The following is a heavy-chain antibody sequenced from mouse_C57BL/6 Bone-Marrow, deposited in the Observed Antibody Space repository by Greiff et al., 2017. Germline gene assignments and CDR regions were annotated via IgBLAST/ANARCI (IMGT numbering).Heavy chain of an antibody. V-gene: IGHV5-9*01. CDR2: ISGGGGNT. CDR1: GFTFSSYT. Sequence: EVMLVESGGGLVQPGGSLKLSCAASGFTFSSYTMSWVRQTPEKRLEWVATISGGGGNTYYPDSVKGRITISRCNAKNTLYLQMSSLRSDDTALYYCARQGQFAFAYWGQGTLVTVSA. D-gene: IGHD6-1*01. J-gene: IGHJ3*01. CDR3: ARQGQFAFAY.